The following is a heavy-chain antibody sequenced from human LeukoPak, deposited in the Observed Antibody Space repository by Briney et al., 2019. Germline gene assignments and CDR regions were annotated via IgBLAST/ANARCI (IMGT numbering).Heavy chain of an antibody. D-gene: IGHD4-17*01. CDR2: INHSGST. CDR3: AGVYGDLAHYFDY. J-gene: IGHJ4*02. V-gene: IGHV4-34*01. Sequence: SETLSLTCAVYGGSFSGYYWSWIRQPSGKGLEWIGEINHSGSTNYNPSLKSRVTISVDTSKNQFSLKLSSVTAADTAVYYCAGVYGDLAHYFDYWGQGTLVTVSS. CDR1: GGSFSGYY.